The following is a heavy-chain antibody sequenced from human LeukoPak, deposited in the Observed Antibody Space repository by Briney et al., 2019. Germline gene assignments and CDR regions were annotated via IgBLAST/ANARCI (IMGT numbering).Heavy chain of an antibody. CDR1: GSIFTTYW. J-gene: IGHJ4*02. Sequence: GESLQISGKGSGSIFTTYWIGGRRQVPGKGLEWMGIIYPGESDTRYSPSFEGQVTISADKSISTAYLQWSSLKASDTAMYYCARQGYYDSSGHYEFWGQGTLVTVSS. CDR2: IYPGESDT. CDR3: ARQGYYDSSGHYEF. V-gene: IGHV5-51*01. D-gene: IGHD3-22*01.